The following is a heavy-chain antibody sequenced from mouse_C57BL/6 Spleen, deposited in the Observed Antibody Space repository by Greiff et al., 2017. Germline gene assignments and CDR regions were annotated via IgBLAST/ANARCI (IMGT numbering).Heavy chain of an antibody. J-gene: IGHJ2*01. CDR3: ARRLLYYFDY. D-gene: IGHD3-2*02. V-gene: IGHV1-59*01. CDR1: GYTFTSYW. CDR2: IDPSDSYT. Sequence: QVQLQQPGAELVRPGTSVKLSCKASGYTFTSYWMHWVKQRPGQGLEWIGVIDPSDSYTNYNQKFKGKATLTVDPSSSTAYMQLSSLTSEDSAVYYCARRLLYYFDYWGQGTTLTVSS.